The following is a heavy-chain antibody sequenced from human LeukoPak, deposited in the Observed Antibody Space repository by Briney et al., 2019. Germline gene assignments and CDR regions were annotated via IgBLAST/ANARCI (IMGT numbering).Heavy chain of an antibody. V-gene: IGHV3-13*01. Sequence: GGSLRLSCAASGFTLSSYDMHWVRQATGKGLEWVSAIGTAGDTYYPGSVKGRFTISRENAKNSLYLQMNSLRAGDTAVYYCARAGSGWYVDYWGQGTLVTVSS. CDR2: IGTAGDT. CDR1: GFTLSSYD. J-gene: IGHJ4*02. CDR3: ARAGSGWYVDY. D-gene: IGHD6-19*01.